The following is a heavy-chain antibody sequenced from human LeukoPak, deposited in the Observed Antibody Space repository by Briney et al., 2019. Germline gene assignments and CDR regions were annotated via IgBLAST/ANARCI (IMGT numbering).Heavy chain of an antibody. D-gene: IGHD3-9*01. V-gene: IGHV3-48*04. CDR2: ISSSSSTI. Sequence: SGGSLRLSCAASGFTFSSYSMNWVRQAPGKGLEWVSYISSSSSTIYYADSVKGRFTISRDNAKNSLYLQMNSLRAEDTAVYYCASGGRAYDILTGYYTGFDYWGQGTLVTVSS. CDR3: ASGGRAYDILTGYYTGFDY. CDR1: GFTFSSYS. J-gene: IGHJ4*02.